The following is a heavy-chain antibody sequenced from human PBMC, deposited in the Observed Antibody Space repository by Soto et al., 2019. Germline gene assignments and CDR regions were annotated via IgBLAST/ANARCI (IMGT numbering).Heavy chain of an antibody. CDR1: GYTNSVDH. CDR3: TRENIENSDGLYDAFDI. D-gene: IGHD5-18*01. CDR2: MNPKSGGA. J-gene: IGHJ3*02. Sequence: ALLNLSRKTSGYTNSVDHTGRLSLTKRQGLEWMGWMNPKSGGAYFAQKFQGTVTLTRDTSIGTAYIEVNSLTSDDTAVYFCTRENIENSDGLYDAFDIWGQGTTVTVSS. V-gene: IGHV1-2*02.